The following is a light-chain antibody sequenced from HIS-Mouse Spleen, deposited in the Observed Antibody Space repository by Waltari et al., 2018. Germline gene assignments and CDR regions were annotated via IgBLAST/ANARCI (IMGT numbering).Light chain of an antibody. J-gene: IGLJ2*01. CDR2: EVS. V-gene: IGLV2-14*01. Sequence: QSALTQPASVSGSPGQSITISCTGTSSDVGGYNYVSWYQQHPGKAPKPMVYEVSKRPSGVSTRFSGSKSGNTASLTISGLQAEDEADYYCSSYTSSSPYVVFGGGTKLTVL. CDR1: SSDVGGYNY. CDR3: SSYTSSSPYVV.